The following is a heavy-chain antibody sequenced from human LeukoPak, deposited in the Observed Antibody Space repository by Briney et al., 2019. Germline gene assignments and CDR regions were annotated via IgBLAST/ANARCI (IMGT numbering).Heavy chain of an antibody. CDR1: GGTFSSYA. CDR3: AVHDYGDYHSGY. J-gene: IGHJ4*02. V-gene: IGHV1-69*05. Sequence: SVKVSCKASGGTFSSYAISWVRQAPGQGLEWMGRIIPIFGTANYAQKFQGRVTITTDESTSTAYMELSSLRPEDTAVYYCAVHDYGDYHSGYWGQGTLVTVSS. D-gene: IGHD4-17*01. CDR2: IIPIFGTA.